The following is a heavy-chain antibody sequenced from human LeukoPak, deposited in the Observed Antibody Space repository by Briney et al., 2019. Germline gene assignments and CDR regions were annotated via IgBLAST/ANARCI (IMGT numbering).Heavy chain of an antibody. D-gene: IGHD6-19*01. CDR1: GFTFSNAW. CDR2: IKSKTDGGTT. V-gene: IGHV3-15*01. CDR3: TTDPTEYSSGWYWFDP. J-gene: IGHJ5*02. Sequence: GGSLRLSCAASGFTFSNAWMSWVRRAPGKGLEWVGRIKSKTDGGTTDYAAPVKGRFTISRDDSKNTLYLQMNSLKTEDTAVYYCTTDPTEYSSGWYWFDPWGQGTLVTVSS.